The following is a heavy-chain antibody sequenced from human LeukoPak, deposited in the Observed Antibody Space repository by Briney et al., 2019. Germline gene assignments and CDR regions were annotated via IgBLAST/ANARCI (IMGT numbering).Heavy chain of an antibody. D-gene: IGHD6-13*01. CDR2: IYYSGST. CDR3: ARDSAAAGIDY. Sequence: SETLSLTCTVSGGSISSYYWSWIRQPPGKGLEWIGYIYYSGSTNYNPSLKSRVTISVDTSKNQFSLKLSSVTAADTAVYYCARDSAAAGIDYWGQGTLVTVSS. J-gene: IGHJ4*02. CDR1: GGSISSYY. V-gene: IGHV4-59*01.